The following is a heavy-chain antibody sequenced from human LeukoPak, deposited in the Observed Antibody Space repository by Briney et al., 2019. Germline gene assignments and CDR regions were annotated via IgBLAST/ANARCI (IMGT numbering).Heavy chain of an antibody. CDR3: AKDANPNSSGYGMDV. CDR1: GFTFDDYA. Sequence: GGSLRLSCAASGFTFDDYAMHWVRQAPGKGLXXXXXISWNSGSIGYADSVKGRFTISRDNAKNSLYLQMNSLRAEDTALYYCAKDANPNSSGYGMDVWGQGTTVTVSS. CDR2: ISWNSGSI. D-gene: IGHD3-22*01. V-gene: IGHV3-9*01. J-gene: IGHJ6*02.